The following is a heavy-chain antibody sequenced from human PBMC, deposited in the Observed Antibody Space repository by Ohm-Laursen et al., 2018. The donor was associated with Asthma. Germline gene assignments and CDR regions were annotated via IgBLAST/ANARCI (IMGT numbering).Heavy chain of an antibody. Sequence: ASVKVSCKGSGYTFTRFDIHWVRQVPGQGLEWMGWLNPNRGNTDLAQKFQGRVTMTWDTSITTVYMEVSSLRSDDTAVYYCAREYSSSSELDYWGQGTLVTVSS. J-gene: IGHJ4*02. V-gene: IGHV1-8*01. CDR2: LNPNRGNT. CDR3: AREYSSSSELDY. D-gene: IGHD6-13*01. CDR1: GYTFTRFD.